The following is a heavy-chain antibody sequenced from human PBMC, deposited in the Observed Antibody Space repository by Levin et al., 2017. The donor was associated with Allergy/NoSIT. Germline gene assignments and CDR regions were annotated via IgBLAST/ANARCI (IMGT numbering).Heavy chain of an antibody. D-gene: IGHD2-2*01. Sequence: GSLRLSCTVSGVSISGSTSGYYWSWIRQPPGKGLEWIGYIFYSGSTDYNPSLKSRVTISVDTSKNQFSLKVNSVTAADTAVYYCARRACSSTSCYFDYWGQGTLVTVSS. CDR2: IFYSGST. V-gene: IGHV4-61*08. CDR1: GVSISGSTSGYY. J-gene: IGHJ4*02. CDR3: ARRACSSTSCYFDY.